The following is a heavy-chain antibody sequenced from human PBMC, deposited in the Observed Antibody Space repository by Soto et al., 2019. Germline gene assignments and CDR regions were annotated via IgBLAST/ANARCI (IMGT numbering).Heavy chain of an antibody. J-gene: IGHJ4*02. V-gene: IGHV4-59*01. CDR3: GRSGFGELFFDY. Sequence: SETLSLTCTVSGGSISSYYWSWIRQPPGKGLEWIGYIYYSGSTNYNPSLKSRVTISVDTSKNQFSLKLSSVTAADTAVYYCGRSGFGELFFDYWGQGTLVTVSS. D-gene: IGHD3-10*01. CDR2: IYYSGST. CDR1: GGSISSYY.